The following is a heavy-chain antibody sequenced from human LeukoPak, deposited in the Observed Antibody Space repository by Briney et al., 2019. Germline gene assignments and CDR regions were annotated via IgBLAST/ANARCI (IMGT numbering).Heavy chain of an antibody. J-gene: IGHJ4*02. V-gene: IGHV3-11*06. CDR1: GFTFSDYY. CDR3: ARAASSSGWYYFDY. D-gene: IGHD6-19*01. Sequence: GGSLRLSCAAAGFTFSDYYMSWIRQAQGKGLEWVSYISSSSGYTNYADSVKGRFSISRDNAKYSLYLQMNSLRAEDTAVFYCARAASSSGWYYFDYWGQGTLVTVSS. CDR2: ISSSSGYT.